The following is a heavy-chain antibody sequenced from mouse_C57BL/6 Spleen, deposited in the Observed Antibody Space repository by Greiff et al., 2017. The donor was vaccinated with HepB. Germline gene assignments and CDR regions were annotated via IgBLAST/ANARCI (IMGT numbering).Heavy chain of an antibody. J-gene: IGHJ3*01. V-gene: IGHV5-4*01. CDR3: ARDSIDY. CDR1: GFTFSSYA. Sequence: EVKLMESGGGLVKPGGSLKLSCAASGFTFSSYAMSWVRQTPEKRLEWVATISDGGSYTYYPDNVKGRFTISRDNAKNNRYLQMSHLKSEDTAMYYCARDSIDYWGQGTLVTVSA. CDR2: ISDGGSYT.